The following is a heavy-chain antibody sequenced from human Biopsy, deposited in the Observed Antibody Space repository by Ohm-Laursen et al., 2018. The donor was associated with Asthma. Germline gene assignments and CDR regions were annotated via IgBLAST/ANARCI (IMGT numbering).Heavy chain of an antibody. CDR2: ISVYNGNT. Sequence: SVKVSCKTSGYTFNSAGITWVRQAPGQGLEWMGWISVYNGNTKVAQKLQDRVTMITDTSTSTAYMELRSLRSNDTAVYFCARAVDYSHYYGIDVWGQGTTVTVS. D-gene: IGHD3-10*01. CDR3: ARAVDYSHYYGIDV. J-gene: IGHJ6*02. CDR1: GYTFNSAG. V-gene: IGHV1-18*01.